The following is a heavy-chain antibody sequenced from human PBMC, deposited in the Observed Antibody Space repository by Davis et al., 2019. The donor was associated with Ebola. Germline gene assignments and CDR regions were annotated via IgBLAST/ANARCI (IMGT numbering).Heavy chain of an antibody. J-gene: IGHJ4*02. CDR3: ATDRRWLQLGRGEIYY. CDR1: GYTFTSYD. CDR2: MNPNSGNT. D-gene: IGHD5-24*01. Sequence: ASVKVSCKASGYTFTSYDINWVRQATGQGLEWMGWMNPNSGNTGYAQKFQGRVTMTRNTSISTAYMELSSLRSEDTAVYYCATDRRWLQLGRGEIYYWGQGTLVTVSS. V-gene: IGHV1-8*01.